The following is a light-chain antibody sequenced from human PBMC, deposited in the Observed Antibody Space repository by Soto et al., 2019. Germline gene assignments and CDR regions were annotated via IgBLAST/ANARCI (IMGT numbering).Light chain of an antibody. CDR2: RSS. Sequence: QSVLTQPPSASGTPGQRITISCSGSSSNIGSHSVNWYQQLPGTAPKLLIYRSSQRPSGVPDRFSGSKSGTSASLAISRAQAGDEGDYYCQVWDSSTAGVLFGGGTKLTVL. CDR1: SSNIGSHS. J-gene: IGLJ2*01. V-gene: IGLV1-44*01. CDR3: QVWDSSTAGVL.